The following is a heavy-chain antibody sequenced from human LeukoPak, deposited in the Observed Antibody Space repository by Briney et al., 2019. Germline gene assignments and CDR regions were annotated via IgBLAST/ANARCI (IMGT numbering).Heavy chain of an antibody. CDR3: AGFGGYSF. D-gene: IGHD4-23*01. CDR1: GFGVSNNH. V-gene: IGHV3-66*01. J-gene: IGHJ4*02. Sequence: GGSLRLSCAASGFGVSNNHMTWVRQAPGKGLEWVSVISGTGTTYYADSVKGRVAISRDNSRNTVYLQMNSLTTEDTAVYYCAGFGGYSFWGQGTLVTVSS. CDR2: ISGTGTT.